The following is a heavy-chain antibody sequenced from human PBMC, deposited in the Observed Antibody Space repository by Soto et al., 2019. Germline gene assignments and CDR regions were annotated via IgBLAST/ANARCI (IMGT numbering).Heavy chain of an antibody. CDR1: DSSISSDY. CDR2: IYYSGST. D-gene: IGHD2-2*01. Sequence: PSETVSQTCTVADSSISSDYWSWIRQPPGKGLEWIGYIYYSGSTNYNPSLKSRVTISVDTSKNQFSLKLSSVTAADTAVYYCASSSGYCSSTSCYGGWFDPWGQGTLVTVSS. J-gene: IGHJ5*02. V-gene: IGHV4-59*01. CDR3: ASSSGYCSSTSCYGGWFDP.